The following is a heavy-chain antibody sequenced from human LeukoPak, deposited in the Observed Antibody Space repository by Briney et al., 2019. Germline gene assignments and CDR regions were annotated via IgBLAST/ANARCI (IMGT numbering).Heavy chain of an antibody. CDR2: LNPSGSGT. J-gene: IGHJ4*02. CDR3: AKDGGTYSADY. CDR1: GYTFTTYK. Sequence: GASVKVSCKASGYTFTTYKMHWVRQAPGQGLERMGILNPSGSGTRNAQKFQGRVTMTRDTSTSTVYMELSSLRSEDTAVYYCAKDGGTYSADYWGQGTLVTVSS. V-gene: IGHV1-46*01. D-gene: IGHD1-26*01.